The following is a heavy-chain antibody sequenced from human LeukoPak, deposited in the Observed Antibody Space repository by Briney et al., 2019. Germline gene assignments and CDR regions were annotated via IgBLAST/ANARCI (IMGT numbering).Heavy chain of an antibody. V-gene: IGHV4-59*01. CDR2: IYYSGST. Sequence: SETLSLTCTVSGGSISSYYWSWIRQPPGKGLEWIGYIYYSGSTNYDPSLKSRVTISVDTSKNQFSLKLSSVTAADTAVYYCARAQLPYDILTGYYPPYMDVWGKGTTVTVSS. CDR3: ARAQLPYDILTGYYPPYMDV. J-gene: IGHJ6*03. CDR1: GGSISSYY. D-gene: IGHD3-9*01.